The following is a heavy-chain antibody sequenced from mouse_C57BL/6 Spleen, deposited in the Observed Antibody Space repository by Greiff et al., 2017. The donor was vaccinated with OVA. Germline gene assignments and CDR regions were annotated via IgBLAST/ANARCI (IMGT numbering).Heavy chain of an antibody. D-gene: IGHD3-1*01. V-gene: IGHV1-55*01. CDR2: IYPGSGST. J-gene: IGHJ3*01. CDR1: GYTFTSYW. Sequence: QVQLQQPGAELVKPGASVKMSCKASGYTFTSYWITWVKQRPGQGLEWIGDIYPGSGSTTYNEKFKSKATLTVDKSSSTAYMPLSSLTSEDSAVYYCARSRAAWFAYWGQGTLVTVSA. CDR3: ARSRAAWFAY.